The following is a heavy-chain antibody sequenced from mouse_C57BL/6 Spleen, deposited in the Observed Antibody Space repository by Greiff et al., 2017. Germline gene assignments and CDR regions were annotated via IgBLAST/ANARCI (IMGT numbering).Heavy chain of an antibody. CDR3: AKRGYYGSSYGYFEG. CDR2: IWSGGST. Sequence: QVQLKESGPGLVQPSQSLSITCTVSGFSLTSYGVYWVRQPPGKGLEWLGVIWSGGSTDYNAAFISRLSISKDKSKSQVFFKMNSLQADDTAIYYCAKRGYYGSSYGYFEGWGTGTTVTVSS. V-gene: IGHV2-4*01. CDR1: GFSLTSYG. J-gene: IGHJ1*03. D-gene: IGHD1-1*01.